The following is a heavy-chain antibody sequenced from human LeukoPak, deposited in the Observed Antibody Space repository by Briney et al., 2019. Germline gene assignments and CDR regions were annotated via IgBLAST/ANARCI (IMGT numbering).Heavy chain of an antibody. CDR2: ISYDGSNK. D-gene: IGHD3-10*01. CDR1: GFTFSSYA. CDR3: ARDVAYGSGSYYPPFDP. J-gene: IGHJ5*02. Sequence: GGSLRLSCAASGFTFSSYAMHWVRQAPGKGLEWVAVISYDGSNKYYADSVKGRFTISRDNSKNTLYLQMNSLRAEDTAVYYCARDVAYGSGSYYPPFDPWGQGTLVTVSS. V-gene: IGHV3-30-3*01.